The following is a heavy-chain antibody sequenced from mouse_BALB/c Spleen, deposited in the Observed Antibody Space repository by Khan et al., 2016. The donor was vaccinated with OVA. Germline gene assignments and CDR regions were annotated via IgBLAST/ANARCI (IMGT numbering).Heavy chain of an antibody. CDR3: ARDRIDY. CDR2: INPTSGYT. J-gene: IGHJ2*01. Sequence: VQLQQSGAELAKPGASVKMSCKASGYTFTSYWMHWINQRPGQGLEWIGYINPTSGYTDYNQKFKDKATLTADKSSSTAYMQLNSLTSDDSSVYYCARDRIDYWGQGTTLTGSS. CDR1: GYTFTSYW. V-gene: IGHV1-7*01.